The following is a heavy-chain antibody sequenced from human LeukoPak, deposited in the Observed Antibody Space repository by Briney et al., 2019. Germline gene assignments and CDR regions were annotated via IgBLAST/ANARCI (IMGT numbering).Heavy chain of an antibody. CDR3: XXXXXXXWLVLGIDY. CDR2: ISGSGGST. Sequence: GGSLRLSCAASGFTFSSYAMSWVRQAPGKGLEWVSAISGSGGSTYYADSVKGRFTISRDNSKNTLYLQMNSLRAEDTAVYYXXXXXXXXWLVLGIDYWGQGTLVTVSS. V-gene: IGHV3-23*01. D-gene: IGHD6-19*01. J-gene: IGHJ4*02. CDR1: GFTFSSYA.